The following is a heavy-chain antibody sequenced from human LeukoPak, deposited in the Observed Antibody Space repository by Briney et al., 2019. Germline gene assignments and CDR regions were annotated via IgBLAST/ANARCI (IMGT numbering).Heavy chain of an antibody. CDR3: ARSGDGYNLDAFDI. D-gene: IGHD5-24*01. CDR2: ISTTGST. V-gene: IGHV4-4*07. J-gene: IGHJ3*02. CDR1: GVAISDYF. Sequence: SETLSLTCSVSGVAISDYFWSWIRQPAGRDLEWIGRISTTGSTYFNPSLQSRVRMSVDSSKTHFSLRLSSVTAADTAVYYCARSGDGYNLDAFDIWGQGTMVTVSS.